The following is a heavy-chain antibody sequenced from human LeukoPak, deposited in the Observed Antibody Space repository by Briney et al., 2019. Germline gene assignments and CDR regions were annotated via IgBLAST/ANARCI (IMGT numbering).Heavy chain of an antibody. CDR3: ARMDYYTSGTYTYPNFDY. CDR2: IKQDGSET. CDR1: GFTFSRYW. V-gene: IGHV3-7*03. D-gene: IGHD3-10*01. J-gene: IGHJ4*02. Sequence: PGGSLRLSCAASGFTFSRYWMSWVRQAPGQGLEWVATIKQDGSETYYVDSVKGRFTISRDNAKNSLHLQMNSLRAEGAAVFYCARMDYYTSGTYTYPNFDYWGQGTLVTVSS.